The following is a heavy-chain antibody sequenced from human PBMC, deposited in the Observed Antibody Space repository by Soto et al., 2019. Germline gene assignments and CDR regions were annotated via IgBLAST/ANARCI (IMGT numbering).Heavy chain of an antibody. J-gene: IGHJ4*02. Sequence: ASVKVSCKASGGAFSNYAINWVRQAPGQGLEWMGGIIPLFGTANYAQKFQGRVTITADESTSTAYLDLSSLRSEDTAVYYCARPVEMATISRSYLFYWGQGTLVTVSS. CDR1: GGAFSNYA. CDR3: ARPVEMATISRSYLFY. D-gene: IGHD5-12*01. V-gene: IGHV1-69*13. CDR2: IIPLFGTA.